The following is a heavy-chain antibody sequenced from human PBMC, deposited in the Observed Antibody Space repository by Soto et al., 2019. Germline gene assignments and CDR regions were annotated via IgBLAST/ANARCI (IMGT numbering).Heavy chain of an antibody. CDR2: ISAYNGNT. D-gene: IGHD3-10*02. CDR1: GYSFTSYG. J-gene: IGHJ5*02. V-gene: IGHV1-18*01. Sequence: QVQLVQSGAEVKKPGASVKVSCNTSGYSFTSYGISWVRQAPGQGLEWMGWISAYNGNTKYAQKFQGRVTMTTDTSTSTAYIELSSLRSDDTAVFYCARGPVTCSGWSDPWGKGTLVTVSS. CDR3: ARGPVTCSGWSDP.